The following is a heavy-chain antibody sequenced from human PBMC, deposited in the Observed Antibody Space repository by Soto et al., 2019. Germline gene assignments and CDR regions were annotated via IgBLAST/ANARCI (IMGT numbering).Heavy chain of an antibody. V-gene: IGHV3-23*01. J-gene: IGHJ4*02. CDR1: GFPFSTYA. D-gene: IGHD6-6*01. Sequence: EVQLLESGGGLVQPGGSLRLSCAASGFPFSTYAMTWVRQAPGKGLEWVSAISGRGGSTYYADSVKGRFTISRDKSKNTLFLQMNSLRAEDTAVYYCAKNGDTTLSSSSHWGQGTLVTVSS. CDR2: ISGRGGST. CDR3: AKNGDTTLSSSSH.